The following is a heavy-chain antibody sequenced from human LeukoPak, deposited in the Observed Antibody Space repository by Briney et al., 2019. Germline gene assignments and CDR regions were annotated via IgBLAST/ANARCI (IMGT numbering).Heavy chain of an antibody. V-gene: IGHV3-23*01. CDR1: GFTFSSYA. CDR3: AKDQYRSGWYGTFDP. J-gene: IGHJ5*02. CDR2: ISGGGGST. Sequence: GSLRLSCAASGFTFSSYAMSWVRQAPGKGLEWVSAISGGGGSTYYADSVKGRFTISRDNSKNTLYLQMNSLRPEDTAVYFCAKDQYRSGWYGTFDPWGQGTLVTVSS. D-gene: IGHD6-19*01.